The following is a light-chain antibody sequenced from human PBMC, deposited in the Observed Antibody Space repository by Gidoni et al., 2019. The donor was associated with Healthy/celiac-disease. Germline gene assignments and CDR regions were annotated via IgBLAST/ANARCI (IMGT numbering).Light chain of an antibody. J-gene: IGKJ2*01. CDR1: QSVLYSSNNKNY. V-gene: IGKV4-1*01. CDR3: QQYYSTPPT. Sequence: DIVMTQSPDSLAVSLVERATINCKSSQSVLYSSNNKNYLAWYQQKPGQPPKLLIYWASTRASGVPDRFSGSGSGTDFTLTISRLQAEDVAVYYCQQYYSTPPTFGQGTKLEIK. CDR2: WAS.